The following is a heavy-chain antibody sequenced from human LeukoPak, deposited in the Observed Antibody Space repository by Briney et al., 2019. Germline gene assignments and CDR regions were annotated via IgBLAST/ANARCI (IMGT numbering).Heavy chain of an antibody. D-gene: IGHD2-2*01. V-gene: IGHV3-23*01. CDR2: ISGSGGST. CDR1: GFTFSSYA. J-gene: IGHJ6*03. CDR3: AKYCSSTSCYSYYYYYMDV. Sequence: GGSLRLSCAASGFTFSSYAMSWVRQAPGKGLEWVSAISGSGGSTYYADSVKGRFTISRDNSKNTLYLQMNSLRAEDTAVYYCAKYCSSTSCYSYYYYYMDVWGKGTTVTVSS.